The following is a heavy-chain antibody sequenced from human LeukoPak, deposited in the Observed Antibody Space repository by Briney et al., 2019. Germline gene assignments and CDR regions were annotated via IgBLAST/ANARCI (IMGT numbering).Heavy chain of an antibody. D-gene: IGHD4-17*01. J-gene: IGHJ4*02. CDR3: ARLTVTPYYFDY. CDR1: GYTFTSYA. V-gene: IGHV1-3*01. Sequence: ASVKVSCKASGYTFTSYAIHWVRQAPGQSPEWMGWINVGNGNTEYSQEFQGRVTITRDTSASTAYMELSSLRSEDTAVYYCARLTVTPYYFDYWGQGTLVTVSS. CDR2: INVGNGNT.